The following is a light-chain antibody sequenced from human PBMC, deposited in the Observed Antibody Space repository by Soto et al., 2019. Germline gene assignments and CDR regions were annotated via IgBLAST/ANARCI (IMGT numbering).Light chain of an antibody. CDR3: CSYAGYSNYV. V-gene: IGLV2-23*01. Sequence: QSVLTQPASVSGSPGQSITISCTGTSSDVGSYNLVSWYQQHPGKAPKLMIYEGSKRPSGVSNRFSGSKSGNTASLTILGLQAEDEADYYCCSYAGYSNYVFGTGTKVPS. CDR1: SSDVGSYNL. J-gene: IGLJ1*01. CDR2: EGS.